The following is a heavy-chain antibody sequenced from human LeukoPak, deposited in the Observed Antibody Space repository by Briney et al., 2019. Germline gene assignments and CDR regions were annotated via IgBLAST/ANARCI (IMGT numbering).Heavy chain of an antibody. CDR2: IYSGGST. CDR3: ARERAELLWFGEYYYYGMDV. CDR1: GFTVSSNY. Sequence: GGSLRLSCAASGFTVSSNYMSWVRQAPGKGLEWVSVIYSGGSTYYADSVKGRFTISRDNSKNTLYLQMNSLRAEDTAVYYCARERAELLWFGEYYYYGMDVWGQGTTATVSS. J-gene: IGHJ6*02. D-gene: IGHD3-10*01. V-gene: IGHV3-53*01.